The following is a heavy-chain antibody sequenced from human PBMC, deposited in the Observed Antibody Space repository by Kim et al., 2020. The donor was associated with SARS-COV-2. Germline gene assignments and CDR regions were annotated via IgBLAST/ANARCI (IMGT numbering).Heavy chain of an antibody. J-gene: IGHJ4*02. D-gene: IGHD6-13*01. CDR3: ARDSGIAADFDY. Sequence: GYAQKFQGRVTMTRNTSISTAYMELSSLRSEDTAVYYCARDSGIAADFDYWGQGTLVTVSS. V-gene: IGHV1-8*01.